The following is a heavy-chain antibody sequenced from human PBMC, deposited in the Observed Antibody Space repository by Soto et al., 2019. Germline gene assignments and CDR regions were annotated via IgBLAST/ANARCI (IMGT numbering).Heavy chain of an antibody. Sequence: SGPTLVNPPQTLTLTCTLSGFSLSTSGVGVGWIRQPPGKAPEWLALIYWNDDKRYTSSLNSRLTTTKDASKDQVVLTMTNMDPTDTATYYCARRTSDILTGYYSPGYFDYWGQGTLVTVSS. D-gene: IGHD3-9*01. CDR2: IYWNDDK. CDR1: GFSLSTSGVG. V-gene: IGHV2-5*01. CDR3: ARRTSDILTGYYSPGYFDY. J-gene: IGHJ4*02.